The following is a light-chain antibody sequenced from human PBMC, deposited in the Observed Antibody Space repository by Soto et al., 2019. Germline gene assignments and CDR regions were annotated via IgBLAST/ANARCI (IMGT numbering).Light chain of an antibody. CDR3: AAWDDNLVV. Sequence: QSVLTQPPSASGSPGQRVTISCSGSSSPYVYWYLHLPGTAPKLLIYRNNQRPSGVPDRFSGSKSGTSASLAISGLRSEDEADYYCAAWDDNLVVFGGGTKLTVL. CDR1: SSPY. J-gene: IGLJ2*01. V-gene: IGLV1-47*01. CDR2: RNN.